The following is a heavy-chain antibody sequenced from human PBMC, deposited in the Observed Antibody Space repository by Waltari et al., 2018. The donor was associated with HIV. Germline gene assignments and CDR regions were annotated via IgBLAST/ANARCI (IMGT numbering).Heavy chain of an antibody. Sequence: QVRLVESGGGVVQPGRSLRLSCVASELTFSDDAFHCVRPAPGKGLGWLEITSNDGKTRYHAAARKCRVTISRENSKYTLYLQRKSLRAEDTAGYCCARDSSISSRHYFYSNGMDVWGQGTTVIFSS. J-gene: IGHJ6*02. CDR1: ELTFSDDA. CDR2: TSNDGKTR. CDR3: ARDSSISSRHYFYSNGMDV. D-gene: IGHD6-6*01. V-gene: IGHV3-30*04.